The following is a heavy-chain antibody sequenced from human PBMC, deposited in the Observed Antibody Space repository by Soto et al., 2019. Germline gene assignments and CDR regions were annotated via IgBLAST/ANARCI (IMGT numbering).Heavy chain of an antibody. V-gene: IGHV3-74*01. CDR2: ISDDGSTA. CDR1: GFTFSAYW. J-gene: IGHJ1*01. CDR3: ARGPRVSSYGTGAH. Sequence: RLSCSVSGFTFSAYWMHWVRQVPGKGLTWFSRISDDGSTATYADSVKGRFVISRDNAKNSLDLEMNTLRADDSGLYYCARGPRVSSYGTGAHWGRGTMVTASS. D-gene: IGHD2-2*01.